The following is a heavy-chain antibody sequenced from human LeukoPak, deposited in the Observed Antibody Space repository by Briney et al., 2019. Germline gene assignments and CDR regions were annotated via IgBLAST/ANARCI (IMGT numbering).Heavy chain of an antibody. D-gene: IGHD1-20*01. Sequence: TSGGSLRLSCAASGFTFSNCAMSWVRQPPGKGLEWIGEINHSGSTNYNPSLKSRVTISVDTSKNQFSLKLSSVTAADTAVYYCARENGVTGTRFSANDAFDIWGQGTMVTVSS. V-gene: IGHV4-4*02. CDR3: ARENGVTGTRFSANDAFDI. CDR1: GFTFSNCA. J-gene: IGHJ3*02. CDR2: INHSGST.